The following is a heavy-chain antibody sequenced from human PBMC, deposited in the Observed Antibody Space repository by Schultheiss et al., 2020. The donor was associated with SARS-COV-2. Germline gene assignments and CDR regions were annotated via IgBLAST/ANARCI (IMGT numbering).Heavy chain of an antibody. J-gene: IGHJ4*02. V-gene: IGHV4-59*08. CDR2: IYYSGST. CDR3: ARGKLSIVAAGAFDY. D-gene: IGHD6-13*01. Sequence: SQTLSLTCTVSGSSISGYYWSWIRQPPGKGLEWIGYIYYSGSTNYKPSLRSRVTISVDKTKKQVSLRLRSVTAADTAVYYCARGKLSIVAAGAFDYWGQGTLVTVSS. CDR1: GSSISGYY.